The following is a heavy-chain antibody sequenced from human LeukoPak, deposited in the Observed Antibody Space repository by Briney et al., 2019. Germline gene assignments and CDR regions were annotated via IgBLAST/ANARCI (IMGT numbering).Heavy chain of an antibody. CDR1: GFSFSNFE. J-gene: IGHJ6*03. D-gene: IGHD6-13*01. V-gene: IGHV3-48*03. Sequence: PGGSLRLSCAASGFSFSNFEMNWVRQAPGKGLEWVSYISSSGSTIYYADSVKGRFTISRDNAKNSLYLQMNSLRAEDTAVYHCARDDSSSWYFNKLVFRTNYYYYMDVWGKGTTVTVSS. CDR3: ARDDSSSWYFNKLVFRTNYYYYMDV. CDR2: ISSSGSTI.